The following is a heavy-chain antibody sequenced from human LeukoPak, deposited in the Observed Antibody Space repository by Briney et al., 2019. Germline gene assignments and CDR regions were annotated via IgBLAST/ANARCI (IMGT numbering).Heavy chain of an antibody. J-gene: IGHJ6*03. Sequence: GASVKVSCKASGYTFTSYGISWVRQAPGQGLEWMGWISAYNGNTNYAQKLQGRVTMTTDTSTSTACMELRSLRSDDTAVYYCARIPGRLRADYYYYYMDVWGKGTTVTVSS. V-gene: IGHV1-18*01. CDR3: ARIPGRLRADYYYYYMDV. CDR1: GYTFTSYG. CDR2: ISAYNGNT. D-gene: IGHD5-12*01.